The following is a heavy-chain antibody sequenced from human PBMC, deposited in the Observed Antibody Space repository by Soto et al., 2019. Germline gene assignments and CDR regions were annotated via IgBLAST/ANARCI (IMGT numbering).Heavy chain of an antibody. CDR2: ISGSGATT. D-gene: IGHD1-20*01. CDR1: GFTFNSYA. Sequence: GGSLRLSCAASGFTFNSYAMSWVRQAPGKGLEWVSAISGSGATTYYADSVKGRFTISRDNSKNTLYLQMSSLRAEDTALYYCAKDNWGVVTGTARNYLDYWGQGTLVTVSS. J-gene: IGHJ4*02. CDR3: AKDNWGVVTGTARNYLDY. V-gene: IGHV3-23*01.